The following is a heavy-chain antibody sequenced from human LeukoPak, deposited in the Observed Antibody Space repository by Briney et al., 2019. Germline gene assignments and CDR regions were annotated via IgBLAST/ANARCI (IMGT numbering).Heavy chain of an antibody. Sequence: GGSLRLSCAASGFTFSSYWMHWVRQAPGKGLVWVSRISSDGSTITYGDSVKGRFTISRDNAKNTLYLQMNSLRAEDTAVYYCARVTVSSSEVIFDYWGQGSLVTVSS. D-gene: IGHD1-20*01. V-gene: IGHV3-74*01. CDR3: ARVTVSSSEVIFDY. J-gene: IGHJ4*02. CDR2: ISSDGSTI. CDR1: GFTFSSYW.